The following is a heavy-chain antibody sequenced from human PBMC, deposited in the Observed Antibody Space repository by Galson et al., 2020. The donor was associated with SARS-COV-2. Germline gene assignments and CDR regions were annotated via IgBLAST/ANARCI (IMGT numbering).Heavy chain of an antibody. V-gene: IGHV3-48*03. CDR2: ISSSGRAI. D-gene: IGHD3-22*01. CDR3: ARSSGNYRPCDY. J-gene: IGHJ4*02. Sequence: TGGSLRLSCAASGFIFTSHEMNWVRQAPGKGLEWVSHISSSGRAIYYADSVKGRFTISRDDAKNSVYLQMNSLRAEDTAVYYCARSSGNYRPCDYWGQGTLVTVSS. CDR1: GFIFTSHE.